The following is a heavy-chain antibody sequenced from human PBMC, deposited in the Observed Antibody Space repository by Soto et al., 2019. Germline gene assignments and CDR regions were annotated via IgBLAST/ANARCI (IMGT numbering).Heavy chain of an antibody. CDR1: GGSISGPY. J-gene: IGHJ5*02. CDR2: ISYSGST. CDR3: ARDVGLQHDTGYYDFWSGKNNWFDP. Sequence: SETLSLTCTVSGGSISGPYWSWMRQPPGKGLQYIGYISYSGSTNYNPSLKSRVTISVDTSNNQFSLRLSSVTAADTAVYYCARDVGLQHDTGYYDFWSGKNNWFDPWGQGILVTVSS. D-gene: IGHD3-3*01. V-gene: IGHV4-59*11.